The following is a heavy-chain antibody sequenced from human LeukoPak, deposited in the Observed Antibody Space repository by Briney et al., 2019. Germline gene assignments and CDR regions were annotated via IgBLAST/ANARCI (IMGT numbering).Heavy chain of an antibody. CDR2: INHSGST. J-gene: IGHJ4*02. CDR1: GGSFSGYY. D-gene: IGHD3-22*01. V-gene: IGHV4-34*01. CDR3: ARGRNYHDSSGYGDFDY. Sequence: PSETLSLTCAVYGGSFSGYYWSWIRQPPGKGLEWIGEINHSGSTNYNPSLKSRVTISVDTSKNQFSLKLSSVTAADTAVYYCARGRNYHDSSGYGDFDYWGQGTLVTVSS.